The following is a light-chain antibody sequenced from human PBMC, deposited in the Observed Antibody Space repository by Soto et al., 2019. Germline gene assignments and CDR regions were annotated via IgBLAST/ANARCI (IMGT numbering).Light chain of an antibody. CDR2: AAS. J-gene: IGKJ2*01. V-gene: IGKV1-39*01. CDR1: QSSSVH. Sequence: DIQMTQSPSSLSASVGDTVTITCRASQSSSVHLNWYQQIGGKVPKLLIYAASNLYSGVPSRFSGSGSETDFALTISILQPEDFATYYCQQSYITPYTFGQGTRLEIK. CDR3: QQSYITPYT.